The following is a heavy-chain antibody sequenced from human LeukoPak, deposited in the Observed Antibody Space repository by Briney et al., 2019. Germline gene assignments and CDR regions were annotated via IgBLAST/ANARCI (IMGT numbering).Heavy chain of an antibody. J-gene: IGHJ4*02. Sequence: ASVKASCKASGYTFTNYYMHWVRQAPGQGLEWMGLINPSGGSTSYAEKFQGRVIMTRDMSTTTDYMELSSLRSEDTAVYYCARDNDSRDPPHFDYWGQGTLVTVSS. CDR2: INPSGGST. V-gene: IGHV1-46*01. D-gene: IGHD3-16*01. CDR3: ARDNDSRDPPHFDY. CDR1: GYTFTNYY.